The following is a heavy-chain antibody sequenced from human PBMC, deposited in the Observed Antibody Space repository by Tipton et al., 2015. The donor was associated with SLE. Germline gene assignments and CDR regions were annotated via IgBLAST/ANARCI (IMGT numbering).Heavy chain of an antibody. CDR3: ARAERGAYDILTGYLASNWFDP. V-gene: IGHV4-59*08. CDR1: GDSISGHY. J-gene: IGHJ5*02. CDR2: IYDSGST. D-gene: IGHD3-9*01. Sequence: TLSLTCTVSGDSISGHYRSWIRQPPGKGLEWIGYIYDSGSTSYNPSLKSRVTISEDTSKQQFSLKLTSLTAADTAVYSCARAERGAYDILTGYLASNWFDPWGQGTLVTVSS.